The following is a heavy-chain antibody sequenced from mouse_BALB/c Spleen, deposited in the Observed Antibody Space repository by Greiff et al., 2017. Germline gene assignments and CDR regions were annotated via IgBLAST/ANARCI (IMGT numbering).Heavy chain of an antibody. Sequence: EVQRVESGPGLVKPSQSLSLTCTVTGYSITSDYAWNWIRQFPGNKLEWMGYISYSGSTSYNPSLKSRISITRDTSKNQFFLQLNSVTTEDTATYYCARAQTARATWFAYWGQGTLVTVSA. V-gene: IGHV3-2*02. CDR2: ISYSGST. CDR3: ARAQTARATWFAY. D-gene: IGHD3-1*01. J-gene: IGHJ3*01. CDR1: GYSITSDYA.